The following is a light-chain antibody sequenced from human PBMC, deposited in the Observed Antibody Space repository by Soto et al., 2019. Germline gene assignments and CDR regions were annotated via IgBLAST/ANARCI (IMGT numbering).Light chain of an antibody. Sequence: DIEMTQSPSSRSASLGDRVTISSGASQSISSYLNWYQQKKGKAPKLLIYAASSLQSGVPSRFSDSIYRTDFNLTSSSLQTEDLPTHYRQQSYSTPVACGGGTRLEIK. CDR2: AAS. CDR1: QSISSY. CDR3: QQSYSTPVA. V-gene: IGKV1-39*01. J-gene: IGKJ5*01.